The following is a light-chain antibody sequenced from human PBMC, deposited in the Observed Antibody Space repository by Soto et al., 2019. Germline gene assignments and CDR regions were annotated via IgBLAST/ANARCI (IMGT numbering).Light chain of an antibody. CDR1: QSVGSN. V-gene: IGKV3-15*01. Sequence: ETVMTQSPATLSVSPGERATLSCRASQSVGSNLAWYQQKPGQAPRLPIYGASTRATGIPARFSGSGSGTDFTLTISSLQPEDFATYYCQQTFKTPLTFGGGTKVDI. CDR3: QQTFKTPLT. CDR2: GAS. J-gene: IGKJ4*01.